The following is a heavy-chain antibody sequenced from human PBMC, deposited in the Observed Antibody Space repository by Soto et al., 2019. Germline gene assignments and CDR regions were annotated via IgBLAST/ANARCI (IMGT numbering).Heavy chain of an antibody. V-gene: IGHV1-2*02. J-gene: IGHJ4*02. CDR3: ARESSTWNQSCSRTTCALDQ. CDR1: GYTFSDYN. CDR2: IFPQSGAT. D-gene: IGHD2-2*01. Sequence: QVQLVQSGAEVKKPGASVRVSCKSSGYTFSDYNVHWVRQAPGQGLEWLGWIFPQSGATKYTKRLQGRVTMTRDTSISAVYMELSGLRSDDMAAYYCARESSTWNQSCSRTTCALDQLGQGTLVIVSS.